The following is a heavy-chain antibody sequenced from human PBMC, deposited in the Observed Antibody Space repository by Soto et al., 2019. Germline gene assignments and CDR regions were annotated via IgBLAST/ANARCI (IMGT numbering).Heavy chain of an antibody. CDR3: TTLVVTTYYYYYGMDV. D-gene: IGHD4-4*01. Sequence: GGSLRLSCAASGFTFSNAWMSWVRQAPGKGLEWVGRIKSKTDGGTTDYAAPVKGRFTISRDDSKNTLYLQMNSLKTEDTAVYYCTTLVVTTYYYYYGMDVWGQGTTVTVSS. CDR1: GFTFSNAW. V-gene: IGHV3-15*01. CDR2: IKSKTDGGTT. J-gene: IGHJ6*02.